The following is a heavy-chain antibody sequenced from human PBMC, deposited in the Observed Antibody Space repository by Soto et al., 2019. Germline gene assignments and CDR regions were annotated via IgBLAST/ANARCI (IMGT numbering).Heavy chain of an antibody. V-gene: IGHV4-34*01. CDR1: GGSFTGYS. CDR3: ARGPTYSISFFSEYFYGLDV. CDR2: INHSGGT. Sequence: QAQVQQWGAGLLKPSETLSLTCAVHGGSFTGYSWTWIRQPPGKGLEWLGEINHSGGTNYNPSLKGRVIISVDTSKSQVSLKVTSVTAADTAVYYCARGPTYSISFFSEYFYGLDVWGQGNTVTVSS. J-gene: IGHJ6*02. D-gene: IGHD6-6*01.